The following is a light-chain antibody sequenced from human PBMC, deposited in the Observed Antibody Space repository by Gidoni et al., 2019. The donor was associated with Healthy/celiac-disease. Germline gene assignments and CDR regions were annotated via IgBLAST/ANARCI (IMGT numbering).Light chain of an antibody. CDR3: HQRSSWPSIT. Sequence: EIVLTQSPATLSLSPGERATLSCRASQSVSSYLAWYQQKPGQAPRLLIYDASNRATGIPARFSGSGSWTDVSLTTSSREPEDVVVVYCHQRSSWPSITFGQGTRLEIK. V-gene: IGKV3-11*01. J-gene: IGKJ5*01. CDR2: DAS. CDR1: QSVSSY.